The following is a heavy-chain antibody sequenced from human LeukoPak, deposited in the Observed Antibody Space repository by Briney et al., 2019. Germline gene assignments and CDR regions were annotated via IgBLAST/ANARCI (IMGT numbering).Heavy chain of an antibody. CDR3: ARGDSGSLTYYFDY. CDR1: GFTFSSYS. CDR2: ISSSSSYI. D-gene: IGHD1-26*01. Sequence: PGGSLRLSCAASGFTFSSYSMNWVRQAPGKGLEWVSSISSSSSYIYYADSVKGRFTISRDNAKNSLYLQMNSLRAEDTAVYYCARGDSGSLTYYFDYWGQGTLVTVSS. J-gene: IGHJ4*02. V-gene: IGHV3-21*01.